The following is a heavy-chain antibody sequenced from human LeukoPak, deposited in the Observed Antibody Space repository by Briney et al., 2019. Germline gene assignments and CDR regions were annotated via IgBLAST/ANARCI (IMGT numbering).Heavy chain of an antibody. V-gene: IGHV3-21*01. D-gene: IGHD6-13*01. CDR2: TSSSSSYI. J-gene: IGHJ4*02. CDR3: ARGRRRIAAPGATPTAPYFDF. CDR1: GFTFSSYT. Sequence: AGGSLRLSCAASGFTFSSYTMNWVRQAPGKGLEWVSSTSSSSSYIYYADSVKGRFTISRDNAKNSLYLQMNSLRAENTAVYYCARGRRRIAAPGATPTAPYFDFWGQGTLDTVSS.